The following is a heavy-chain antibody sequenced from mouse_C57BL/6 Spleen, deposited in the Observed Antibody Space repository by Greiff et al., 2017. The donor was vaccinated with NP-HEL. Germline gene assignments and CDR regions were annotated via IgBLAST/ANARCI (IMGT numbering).Heavy chain of an antibody. CDR1: GYTFTSYW. CDR2: IDPSDSYT. J-gene: IGHJ2*01. CDR3: ARFLAYYSNYPYFDY. D-gene: IGHD2-5*01. V-gene: IGHV1-50*01. Sequence: VQLQQPGAELVKPGASVKLSCKASGYTFTSYWMQWVKQRPGQGLEWIGEIDPSDSYTNYNQKFKGKATLTVDTSSSTAYMQLSSLTSEDSAVYYCARFLAYYSNYPYFDYWGQGTTLTVSS.